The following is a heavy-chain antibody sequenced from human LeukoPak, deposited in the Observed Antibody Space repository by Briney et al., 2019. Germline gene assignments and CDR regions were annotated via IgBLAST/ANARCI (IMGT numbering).Heavy chain of an antibody. V-gene: IGHV3-23*01. CDR2: ISPDNT. Sequence: PGGSLRLSCAASGFTFSTNPMSWVRQAPGKGLEWVSAISPDNTYYADSVKGRLTISRDDSKNTVYLQMNSPRAEDTARYYCVKEHVDRAFTRSFEIWGQGTVVIVSS. CDR1: GFTFSTNP. J-gene: IGHJ3*02. CDR3: VKEHVDRAFTRSFEI. D-gene: IGHD3-10*01.